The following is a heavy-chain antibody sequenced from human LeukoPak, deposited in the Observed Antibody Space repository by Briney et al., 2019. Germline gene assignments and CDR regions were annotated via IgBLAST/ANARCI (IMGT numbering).Heavy chain of an antibody. D-gene: IGHD1-26*01. CDR3: ERQKVGATTGYYYGMDV. J-gene: IGHJ6*02. V-gene: IGHV5-51*01. Sequence: DSQKISCKGSGYSFTSYWTGWVRQMPGKGLEWIGIIYPGDSDIRYSSSFQGQVIISVDKSISTACLQWSSLKGSDTAMYYCERQKVGATTGYYYGMDVWGQGTRVTVSS. CDR2: IYPGDSDI. CDR1: GYSFTSYW.